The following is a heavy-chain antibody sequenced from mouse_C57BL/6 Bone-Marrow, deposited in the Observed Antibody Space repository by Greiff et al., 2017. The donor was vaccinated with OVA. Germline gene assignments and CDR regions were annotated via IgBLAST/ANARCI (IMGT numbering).Heavy chain of an antibody. D-gene: IGHD1-1*01. CDR2: INPNYGTT. CDR3: AFYYGSSYRYFDV. CDR1: GYSFTDYN. Sequence: EVQLQQSGPELVKPGASVKISCKASGYSFTDYNMNWVKQSNGKSLEWIGGINPNYGTTSYNQKFKGKATLTVDQSSSTAYMQLNSLTSEDSAVYYGAFYYGSSYRYFDVWGTGTTVTVSS. J-gene: IGHJ1*03. V-gene: IGHV1-39*01.